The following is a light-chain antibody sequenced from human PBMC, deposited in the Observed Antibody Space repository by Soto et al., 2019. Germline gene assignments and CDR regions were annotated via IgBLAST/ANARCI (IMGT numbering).Light chain of an antibody. CDR3: LLDFSYFWA. J-gene: IGKJ5*01. Sequence: AIQLTQSPSSLSASVGDRVTITCRASQGIRSALGWYQQKPGKVPKLLIYAASTLQSGVPSRFSGSGSGTDFTLTISSLQPEDFATYDCLLDFSYFWAFGQGTRLEIK. V-gene: IGKV1-6*01. CDR2: AAS. CDR1: QGIRSA.